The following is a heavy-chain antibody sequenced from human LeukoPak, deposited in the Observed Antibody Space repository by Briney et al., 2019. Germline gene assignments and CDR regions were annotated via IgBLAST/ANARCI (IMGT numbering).Heavy chain of an antibody. V-gene: IGHV1-24*01. CDR1: GYTLTELS. CDR2: FDPEDGET. CDR3: ATPRHDAFDI. J-gene: IGHJ3*02. Sequence: ASVKVSCKASGYTLTELSMHWVRQAPGKGLEWMGGFDPEDGETIYAQKFHGRVTMTEDTSTDTAYMDLSSLRSEDTAVYYCATPRHDAFDIWGQGTMVTVSS.